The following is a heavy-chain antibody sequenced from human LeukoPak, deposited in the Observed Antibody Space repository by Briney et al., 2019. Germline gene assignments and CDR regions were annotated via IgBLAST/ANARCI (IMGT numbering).Heavy chain of an antibody. CDR2: IYPGDSDS. Sequence: GESLKISCEASGYSFSSYWIAWVRQMPGKGLEWMGIIYPGDSDSRYSPSFQGQVTFSADKSIDTAYLEWSSLKASDTAIYYCARRPDYAPLFDFWGQGTLVTVSS. J-gene: IGHJ4*02. V-gene: IGHV5-51*01. CDR3: ARRPDYAPLFDF. D-gene: IGHD4-17*01. CDR1: GYSFSSYW.